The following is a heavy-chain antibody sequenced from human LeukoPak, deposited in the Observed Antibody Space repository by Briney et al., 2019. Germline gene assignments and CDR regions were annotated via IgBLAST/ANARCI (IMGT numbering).Heavy chain of an antibody. CDR1: GVSISSGYY. V-gene: IGHV4-38-2*02. Sequence: SETLSLTCTVSGVSISSGYYWGWIRQPPGKGLEWIGSIYHSGSTYYNPSLKSRVTISVDTSKNQFSLKLSSVTAADTAVYYCAREIDGYPDYWGQGTLVTVSS. CDR3: AREIDGYPDY. D-gene: IGHD5-24*01. J-gene: IGHJ4*02. CDR2: IYHSGST.